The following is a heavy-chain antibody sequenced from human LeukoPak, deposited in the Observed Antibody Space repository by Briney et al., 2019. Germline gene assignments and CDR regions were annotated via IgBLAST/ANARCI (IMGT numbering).Heavy chain of an antibody. CDR3: AKLITVVTNFDY. CDR1: GFAFSIYW. D-gene: IGHD4-23*01. CDR2: IKQDGSEK. J-gene: IGHJ4*02. V-gene: IGHV3-7*01. Sequence: GGSLRLSCAASGFAFSIYWMNWVRQAPGKGLEWVASIKQDGSEKYYVDSVKGRFTISRDNGKNSLFLQMNSLRAEDTAVYYCAKLITVVTNFDYWGQGTLVTVSS.